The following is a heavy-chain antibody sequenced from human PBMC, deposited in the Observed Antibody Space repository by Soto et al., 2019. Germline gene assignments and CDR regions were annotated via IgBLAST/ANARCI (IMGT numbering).Heavy chain of an antibody. CDR1: SGSFSGYY. V-gene: IGHV4-34*01. Sequence: PSETLSLTCSIYSGSFSGYYWSWIRQPPGKELEWIGEISQSGNTNYSPSLKSRVSISIDTSKKQFSLNLASVSAADTAVYYCARAPKVSGSSQTRPDFWGQGTLVTVSS. CDR3: ARAPKVSGSSQTRPDF. CDR2: ISQSGNT. J-gene: IGHJ4*02. D-gene: IGHD6-6*01.